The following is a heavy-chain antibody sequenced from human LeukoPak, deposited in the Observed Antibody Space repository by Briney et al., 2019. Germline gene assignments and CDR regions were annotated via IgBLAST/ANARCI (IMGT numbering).Heavy chain of an antibody. CDR1: GYTFTSYG. D-gene: IGHD3-22*01. CDR2: ISAYNGNT. Sequence: ASVKVSCKASGYTFTSYGISWVRQAPGQGLEWMGWISAYNGNTNYAQKLQGRVTMTTDTSTSTAYMELRSLRSDDTAVYYCASSQYYYDSSGYYGYWGQGTLVTVSS. J-gene: IGHJ4*02. V-gene: IGHV1-18*01. CDR3: ASSQYYYDSSGYYGY.